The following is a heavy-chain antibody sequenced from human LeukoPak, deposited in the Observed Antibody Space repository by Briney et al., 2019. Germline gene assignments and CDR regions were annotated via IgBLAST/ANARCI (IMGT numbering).Heavy chain of an antibody. CDR1: GFTFSSYA. J-gene: IGHJ4*02. D-gene: IGHD3-10*01. Sequence: GGSLRLSCAASGFTFSSYAMSWVRQAPGKGLEWVSGISGSGVNTYYADSVKGRFTISRDNSKNTLYLQMNSLRAEDTAVYHCAKVGVRGVTIDDWGQGTLVIVSS. CDR3: AKVGVRGVTIDD. CDR2: ISGSGVNT. V-gene: IGHV3-23*01.